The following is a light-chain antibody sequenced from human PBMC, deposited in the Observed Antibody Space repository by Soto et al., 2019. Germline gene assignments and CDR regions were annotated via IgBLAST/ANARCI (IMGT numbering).Light chain of an antibody. CDR1: QSVSSNY. CDR3: QQYDTSPRT. V-gene: IGKV3-20*01. J-gene: IGKJ1*01. Sequence: EVMLTHSPGTLSLSPGERATLSCRASQSVSSNYLAWYQQKSGQAPRLLIYGASNRATGIPDRFSGSGSGTDFTLTIRRLEPEDFAVYYCQQYDTSPRTFGQGTKLEFK. CDR2: GAS.